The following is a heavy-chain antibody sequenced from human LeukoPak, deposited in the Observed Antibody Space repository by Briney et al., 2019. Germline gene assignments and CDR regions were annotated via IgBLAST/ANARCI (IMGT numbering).Heavy chain of an antibody. J-gene: IGHJ4*02. CDR2: INHSGST. Sequence: SETLSLTCAVNGGSFSGYYWSWIRQPPGKGLEWIGEINHSGSTNYNPSLKSRVIISVDTSKNQFSLKLSSVTAADTAVYYCARRPLYSYGPNDYWGQGTLVTVSS. CDR1: GGSFSGYY. V-gene: IGHV4-34*01. CDR3: ARRPLYSYGPNDY. D-gene: IGHD5-18*01.